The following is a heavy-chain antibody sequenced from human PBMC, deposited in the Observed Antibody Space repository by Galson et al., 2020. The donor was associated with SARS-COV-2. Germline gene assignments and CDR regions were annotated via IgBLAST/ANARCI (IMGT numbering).Heavy chain of an antibody. CDR1: GGSINSDGYY. CDR2: IYYSGST. V-gene: IGHV4-31*03. D-gene: IGHD3-3*01. CDR3: ARAPPGIVGVVQYFDY. Sequence: SEPLSLPCTVSGGSINSDGYYWRSIRQNPAKGQARRGYIYYSGSTYYKPSLKSRVTISVDTSKNQFSLKLSSVTAADTAVYYCARAPPGIVGVVQYFDYWGQGTLVTVSS. J-gene: IGHJ4*02.